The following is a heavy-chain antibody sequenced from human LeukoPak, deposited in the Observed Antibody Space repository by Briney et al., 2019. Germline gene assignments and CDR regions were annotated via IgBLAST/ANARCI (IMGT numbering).Heavy chain of an antibody. CDR3: ARPSNYDFWSGYYFDY. V-gene: IGHV3-21*01. J-gene: IGHJ4*02. Sequence: PGGSLRLSCAASGFTFSSYSMNWVRQAPGKGLEWVSSISSSSSYIYYADSVKGRFTISRDNAKNSLYLQMNSLRAEDTAVYYCARPSNYDFWSGYYFDYWGQGTLVTVSS. CDR1: GFTFSSYS. D-gene: IGHD3-3*01. CDR2: ISSSSSYI.